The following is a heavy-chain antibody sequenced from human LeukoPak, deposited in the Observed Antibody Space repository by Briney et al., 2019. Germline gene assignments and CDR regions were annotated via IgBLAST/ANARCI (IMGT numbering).Heavy chain of an antibody. CDR2: IYHSGST. CDR3: ARGRDYDAFDI. Sequence: PSETLSLTCAVSGVSISSGGYSWSWIRQPPGKGLEWIGYIYHSGSTYYNPSLKSRVTISVDRSKNQFSLKLSSVTAADTAVYYCARGRDYDAFDIWGQGTMVTVSS. CDR1: GVSISSGGYS. V-gene: IGHV4-30-2*01. J-gene: IGHJ3*02. D-gene: IGHD3/OR15-3a*01.